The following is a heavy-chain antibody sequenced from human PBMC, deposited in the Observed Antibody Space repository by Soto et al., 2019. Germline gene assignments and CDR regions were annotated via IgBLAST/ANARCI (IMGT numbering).Heavy chain of an antibody. CDR1: GGTFSSYA. CDR3: ARHGIDSSGYYYYDY. Sequence: ASVKVSCKASGGTFSSYAISWVRQAPGQGLEWMGGIIPIFGTANYAQKFQGRVTITADESTSTAYMELSSLRSEDTAVYYCARHGIDSSGYYYYDYWGQGTLVTVSS. CDR2: IIPIFGTA. J-gene: IGHJ4*02. V-gene: IGHV1-69*13. D-gene: IGHD3-22*01.